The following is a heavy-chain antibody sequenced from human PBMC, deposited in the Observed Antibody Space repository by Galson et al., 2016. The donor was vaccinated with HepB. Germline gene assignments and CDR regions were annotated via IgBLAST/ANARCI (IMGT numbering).Heavy chain of an antibody. J-gene: IGHJ4*02. CDR1: GYTFTTYT. V-gene: IGHV1-69*13. D-gene: IGHD1-26*01. CDR3: VVRIVGGTDSASDY. Sequence: SVKVSCKASGYTFTTYTMNWVRQAPGQGLEWMGVIIPVFGTSNFEQRFQGRVTITADEISDTAYMELTSLRSEDTGVYYCVVRIVGGTDSASDYWGQGTQVTVSS. CDR2: IIPVFGTS.